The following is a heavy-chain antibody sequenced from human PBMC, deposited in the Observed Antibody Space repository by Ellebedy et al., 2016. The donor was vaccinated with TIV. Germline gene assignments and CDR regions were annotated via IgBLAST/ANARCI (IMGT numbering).Heavy chain of an antibody. Sequence: GGSLRLSCVASGFSFSRYEMNWVRQAPGKGLEWVSGISHNGDSTTYADSVKGRFTISRDNAKNTLYLQMNSLRAEDTAMYYCARDPWLVMDYWGQGILVTVSS. CDR1: GFSFSRYE. D-gene: IGHD6-19*01. J-gene: IGHJ4*02. CDR3: ARDPWLVMDY. CDR2: ISHNGDST. V-gene: IGHV3-20*04.